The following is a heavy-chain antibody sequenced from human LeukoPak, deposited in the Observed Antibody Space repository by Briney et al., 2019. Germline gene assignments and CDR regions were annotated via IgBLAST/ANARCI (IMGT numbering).Heavy chain of an antibody. V-gene: IGHV4-31*03. CDR2: IYYSGST. J-gene: IGHJ1*01. CDR1: GGSISSGGYY. D-gene: IGHD3-10*01. CDR3: ARLYYYNSGSYYKTEYFQH. Sequence: PSQTLSLTCTVSGGSISSGGYYWSWIRQHPGKGLEWIGYIYYSGSTYYNPSLKSRVTISIDTSKNQFSLKLNSVAAADAAVYYCARLYYYNSGSYYKTEYFQHWGQGTLVTVSS.